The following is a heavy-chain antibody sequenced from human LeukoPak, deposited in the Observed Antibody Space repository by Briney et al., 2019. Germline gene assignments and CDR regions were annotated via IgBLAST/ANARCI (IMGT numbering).Heavy chain of an antibody. CDR1: GGSISSYY. D-gene: IGHD3-10*01. Sequence: SETLSLTCTASGGSISSYYWSWIRQPAGKGLEWIGRIYTSGSTNYNPSLKSRVTMSVDTSKNQFSLKLSSVTAADTAVYYCARDRSGSYYANWFDPWGQGTLVTVSS. J-gene: IGHJ5*02. CDR3: ARDRSGSYYANWFDP. V-gene: IGHV4-4*07. CDR2: IYTSGST.